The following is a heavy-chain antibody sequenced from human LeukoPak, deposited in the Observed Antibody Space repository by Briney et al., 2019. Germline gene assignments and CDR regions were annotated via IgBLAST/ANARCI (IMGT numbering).Heavy chain of an antibody. CDR2: INHSGST. CDR1: GGSFSGYY. J-gene: IGHJ4*02. Sequence: SETLSLTCAVYGGSFSGYYWSWIRQPPGKGLEWIGEINHSGSTNYNPSLKSRVTISVDTSKNQFSLKLSSVTAADTAVHYCARVLTRRPYYFDYWGQGTLVTVSS. CDR3: ARVLTRRPYYFDY. V-gene: IGHV4-34*01.